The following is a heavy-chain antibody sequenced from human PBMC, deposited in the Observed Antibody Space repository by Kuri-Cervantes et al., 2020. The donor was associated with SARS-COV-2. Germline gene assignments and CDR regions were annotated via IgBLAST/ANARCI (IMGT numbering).Heavy chain of an antibody. D-gene: IGHD6-19*01. CDR2: IIPIFGTA. CDR3: ASGYSSGSHYYYYYMDV. V-gene: IGHV1-69*05. CDR1: GGTFSSYA. Sequence: SVKVSCKASGGTFSSYAISWVRQAPGQGLEWMGGIIPIFGTANYAQKFQGRVTITTDESTCTAYMELSSLRSEDTAVYYCASGYSSGSHYYYYYMDVWGKGTTVTVSS. J-gene: IGHJ6*03.